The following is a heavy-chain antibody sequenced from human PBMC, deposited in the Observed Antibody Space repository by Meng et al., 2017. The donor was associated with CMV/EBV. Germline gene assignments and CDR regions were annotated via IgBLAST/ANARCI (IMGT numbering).Heavy chain of an antibody. CDR2: IYTSGST. D-gene: IGHD4-23*01. CDR1: GGSISSYS. V-gene: IGHV4-4*07. J-gene: IGHJ4*02. Sequence: VHLQESGPGLVKPSETLSLTCTVSGGSISSYSWGWIRQPAGKGLEWIGRIYTSGSTNYNPSLKSRVTVSVDTSKNQFSLKLSSVTAADTAVYYCARVLRWNGVIDYWGQGTLVTVSS. CDR3: ARVLRWNGVIDY.